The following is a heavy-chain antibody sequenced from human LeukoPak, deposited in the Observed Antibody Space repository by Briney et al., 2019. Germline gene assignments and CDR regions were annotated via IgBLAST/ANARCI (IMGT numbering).Heavy chain of an antibody. Sequence: ASVKVSCKASGYTFTDYYIHWLRQAPGQGLEWMGVIHPGGGSTTYAQKFQGRVTMTKDTSTRTVYMELSGLRSEDTAIYYCAKDKDYGSGSYYNDAFDIWGQGTMVTVSS. CDR2: IHPGGGST. J-gene: IGHJ3*02. CDR1: GYTFTDYY. D-gene: IGHD3-10*01. CDR3: AKDKDYGSGSYYNDAFDI. V-gene: IGHV1-46*01.